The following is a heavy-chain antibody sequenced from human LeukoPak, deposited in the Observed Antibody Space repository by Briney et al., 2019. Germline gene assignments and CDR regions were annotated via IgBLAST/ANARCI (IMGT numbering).Heavy chain of an antibody. Sequence: PSETLSLTCTVSGGSISSGGYYWSWIRQHPGKGLEWIGYIYYSGSTYYNPSLKSRVTISVDTSKNQFSLKLSSVTAADTAVYYCARLTALGGYCSSTSCYTMGAFDYWGQGTLVTVSS. CDR2: IYYSGST. D-gene: IGHD2-2*02. V-gene: IGHV4-31*03. CDR3: ARLTALGGYCSSTSCYTMGAFDY. J-gene: IGHJ4*02. CDR1: GGSISSGGYY.